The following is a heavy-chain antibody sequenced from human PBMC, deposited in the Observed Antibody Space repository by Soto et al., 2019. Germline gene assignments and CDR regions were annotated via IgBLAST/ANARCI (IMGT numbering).Heavy chain of an antibody. Sequence: GGSLRLSCAASGFTFSSYSMNWVRQAPGKGLKWVSSISSSSSYIYYSDSVKGRFTISRDNDKNSLYLQMNSLRAEDTAVYYCARVIAARRADVWGQGTTVTVSS. J-gene: IGHJ6*02. V-gene: IGHV3-21*01. CDR2: ISSSSSYI. D-gene: IGHD6-6*01. CDR3: ARVIAARRADV. CDR1: GFTFSSYS.